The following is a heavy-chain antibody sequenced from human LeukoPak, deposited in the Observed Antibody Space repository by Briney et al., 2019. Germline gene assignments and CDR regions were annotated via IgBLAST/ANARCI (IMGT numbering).Heavy chain of an antibody. CDR1: GGSISGYY. J-gene: IGHJ4*02. D-gene: IGHD2-15*01. CDR2: IFYSGST. V-gene: IGHV4-59*12. CDR3: ARAVHCSGGSCYFDY. Sequence: SETLSLTCTVSGGSISGYYWSWIRQPPGKGLEWIGYIFYSGSTNYNPSLTSRVTMSVDTSKNQFSLKLRSVTAADAAVYYCARAVHCSGGSCYFDYWGQGTLVTVSS.